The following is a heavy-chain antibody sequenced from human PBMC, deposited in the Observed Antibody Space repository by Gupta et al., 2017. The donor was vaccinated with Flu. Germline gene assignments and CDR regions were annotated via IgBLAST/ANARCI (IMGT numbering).Heavy chain of an antibody. CDR1: GFTVSSYG. CDR3: AKEGLSPWPYYFDY. Sequence: QVQLVESGGGVVQPGRSLRLSCAASGFTVSSYGMHWVRQAPGKGLEWVAVISYDGSNKYYADSVKGRFTISRDNSKNTLYLQMNSLRAEDTAVYYCAKEGLSPWPYYFDYWGQGTLVTVSS. V-gene: IGHV3-30*18. CDR2: ISYDGSNK. J-gene: IGHJ4*02. D-gene: IGHD6-19*01.